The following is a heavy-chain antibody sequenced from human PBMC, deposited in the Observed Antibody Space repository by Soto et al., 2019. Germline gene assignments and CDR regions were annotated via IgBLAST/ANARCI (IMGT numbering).Heavy chain of an antibody. CDR3: ARTHSTYYYDSSGYSDYFDY. V-gene: IGHV4-31*03. D-gene: IGHD3-22*01. Sequence: SETLSLTCTVSGGSISSGGYYWSWIRQHPGKGLEWIGYIYYSGSIYYNPSLKSRVTISVDTSKNQFSLKLSSVTAADTAVYYCARTHSTYYYDSSGYSDYFDYWGQGTLVTVSS. J-gene: IGHJ4*02. CDR2: IYYSGSI. CDR1: GGSISSGGYY.